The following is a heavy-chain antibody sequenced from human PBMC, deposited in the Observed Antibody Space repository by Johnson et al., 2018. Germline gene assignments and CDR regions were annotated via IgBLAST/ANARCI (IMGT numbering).Heavy chain of an antibody. D-gene: IGHD3-16*01. J-gene: IGHJ5*02. CDR3: AGLSLSVGYVEWGKDNGFDA. Sequence: VQLVESGAEVKKPGESLKISCKGSGYRFSSYWIGWVRQMPGKGLEWMGIIYPGDSDTRYSPPFQGQVTISADKSLSTASRPRSGLTRSDTAMYYCAGLSLSVGYVEWGKDNGFDAWGQGSSVTVSA. CDR1: GYRFSSYW. V-gene: IGHV5-51*03. CDR2: IYPGDSDT.